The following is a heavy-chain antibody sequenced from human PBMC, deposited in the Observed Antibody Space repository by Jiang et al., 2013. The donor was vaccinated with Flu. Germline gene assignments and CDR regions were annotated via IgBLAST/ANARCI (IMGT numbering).Heavy chain of an antibody. D-gene: IGHD1-14*01. V-gene: IGHV3-15*01. CDR3: VTGLGKTDLDY. CDR1: GFASGTTW. J-gene: IGHJ4*02. Sequence: VQLLESGGGLVKPGGSLRLSCAASGFASGTTWMSWVRQAPGKGLEWVARMRTTIEGGTTDYAVPVQGRFTMSRDDSENTLSLQMHSLKTEDTAVYYCVTGLGKTDLDYWGRGTLVTVSS. CDR2: MRTTIEGGTT.